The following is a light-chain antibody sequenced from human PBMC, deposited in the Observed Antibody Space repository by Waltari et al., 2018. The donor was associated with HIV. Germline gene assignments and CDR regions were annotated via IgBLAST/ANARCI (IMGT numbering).Light chain of an antibody. Sequence: DIVMTQSPVTLSVSPGKTATLSCRASQSVANNLAWYQQKPGQTPRLLIYAASTRATGISPRFSGSGSGTNFALTISSPQSEDVAFYYCQQYNNWPWFTFGQGTKVEIK. CDR3: QQYNNWPWFT. V-gene: IGKV3-15*01. J-gene: IGKJ2*01. CDR2: AAS. CDR1: QSVANN.